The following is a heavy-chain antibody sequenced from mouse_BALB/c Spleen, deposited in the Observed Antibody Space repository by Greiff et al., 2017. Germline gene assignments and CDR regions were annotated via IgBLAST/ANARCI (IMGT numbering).Heavy chain of an antibody. CDR2: IRNKANGYTT. CDR3: ASYYDYIYAMDY. CDR1: GFTFTDYY. V-gene: IGHV7-3*02. Sequence: EVQLVESGGGLVQPGGSLRLSCATSGFTFTDYYMSWVRQPPGKALEWLGFIRNKANGYTTEYSASVKGRFTISRDNSQSILYLQMNTLRAEDSATYYCASYYDYIYAMDYWGQGTSVTVSS. D-gene: IGHD2-4*01. J-gene: IGHJ4*01.